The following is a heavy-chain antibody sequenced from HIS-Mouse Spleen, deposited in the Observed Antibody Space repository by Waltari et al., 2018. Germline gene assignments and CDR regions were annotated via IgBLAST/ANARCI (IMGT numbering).Heavy chain of an antibody. CDR2: ISNDGSNK. J-gene: IGHJ4*02. CDR1: GFTFSSYG. Sequence: QVQLVESGGGVVQPGRSLRLSCAASGFTFSSYGMHWVRQAPGKGMEWVEVISNDGSNKYYADSVKGRVTISRDNSKNTLYLQMNSLRAEDTAVYYCAKDKHHAVDYWGQGTLVTVSS. CDR3: AKDKHHAVDY. V-gene: IGHV3-30*18.